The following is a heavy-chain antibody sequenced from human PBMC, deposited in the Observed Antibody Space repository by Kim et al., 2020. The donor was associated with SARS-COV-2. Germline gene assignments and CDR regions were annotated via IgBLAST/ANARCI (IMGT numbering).Heavy chain of an antibody. CDR2: ISVSGGST. Sequence: GGSLRLSCAASGFIFNSYIMSWVRQAPGKGLEWVASISVSGGSTFYADSGKGRFTISRDNSNNTVLLQMNSLRAEDTAVYYCAKDQGRSGLRWTGQTNDGLNLWGQGTMVTVSS. V-gene: IGHV3-23*01. J-gene: IGHJ3*01. CDR1: GFIFNSYI. CDR3: AKDQGRSGLRWTGQTNDGLNL. D-gene: IGHD3-10*01.